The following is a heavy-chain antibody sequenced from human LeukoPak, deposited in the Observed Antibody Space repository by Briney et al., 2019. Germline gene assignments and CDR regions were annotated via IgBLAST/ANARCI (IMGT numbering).Heavy chain of an antibody. V-gene: IGHV3-23*01. CDR2: ISGSGGST. Sequence: SGGSLRLSCAASGFTFSSYAMSWVRQAPGKGLEWVSAISGSGGSTYYADSVKGRFTISRDNSKNTLYLQMNSLRAEDTAVYYCAKDDQWLVEPVGFDYWGQEPWSPSPQ. J-gene: IGHJ4*01. CDR1: GFTFSSYA. D-gene: IGHD6-19*01. CDR3: AKDDQWLVEPVGFDY.